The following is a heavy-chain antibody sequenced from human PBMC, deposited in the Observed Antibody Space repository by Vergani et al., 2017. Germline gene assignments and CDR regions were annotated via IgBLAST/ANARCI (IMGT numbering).Heavy chain of an antibody. V-gene: IGHV4-38-2*01. J-gene: IGHJ6*03. CDR3: ARGRGWNYRGGYMDV. CDR1: GYSINSGYY. Sequence: QVQLQESGPGLVKPSETLSLTCAVSGYSINSGYYWSWIRQPPGKGLEWIGNIYHSGLYYNPSLKSRVTISVDTSKNQFSLKLSSVTAADTAVYYCARGRGWNYRGGYMDVWGKGTTVTVSS. D-gene: IGHD1-7*01. CDR2: IYHSGL.